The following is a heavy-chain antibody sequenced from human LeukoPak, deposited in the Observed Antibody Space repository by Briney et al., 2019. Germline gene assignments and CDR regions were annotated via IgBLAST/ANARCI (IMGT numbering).Heavy chain of an antibody. CDR3: ARVWDSSGYYYVSTRGSFDY. Sequence: STNYNPSLKSRVTISVDTSKNQFSLKLSSVTAADTAGYYCARVWDSSGYYYVSTRGSFDYWGQGTLVTVSS. J-gene: IGHJ4*02. CDR2: ST. V-gene: IGHV4-34*01. D-gene: IGHD3-22*01.